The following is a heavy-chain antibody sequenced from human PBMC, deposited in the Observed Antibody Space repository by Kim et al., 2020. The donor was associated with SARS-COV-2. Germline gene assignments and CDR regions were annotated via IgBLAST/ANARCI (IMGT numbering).Heavy chain of an antibody. V-gene: IGHV3-48*03. D-gene: IGHD5-18*01. Sequence: GGSLRLSCAASGFTFSSYEMNWVRQAPGKGLEWVSYISSSGSTIYYADSVKGRFTISRDNAKNSLYLQMNSLRAEDTAVYYCARDVNVDTATRYYFDYWGQGTLVTVSS. CDR2: ISSSGSTI. CDR3: ARDVNVDTATRYYFDY. CDR1: GFTFSSYE. J-gene: IGHJ4*02.